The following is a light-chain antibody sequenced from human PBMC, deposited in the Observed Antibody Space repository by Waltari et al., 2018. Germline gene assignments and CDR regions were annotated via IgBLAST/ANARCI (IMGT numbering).Light chain of an antibody. CDR3: QQYDNWPRPIT. CDR2: GAS. V-gene: IGKV3-15*01. J-gene: IGKJ5*01. CDR1: QSVSSN. Sequence: EIVMTQSPATLSVSPGERATLSCRASQSVSSNLAWYQQKPGQAPRLLIYGASIRATGIPARFSGSGSGTEFTLTISSLQSEDFAVYYCQQYDNWPRPITFGQGTRLEIK.